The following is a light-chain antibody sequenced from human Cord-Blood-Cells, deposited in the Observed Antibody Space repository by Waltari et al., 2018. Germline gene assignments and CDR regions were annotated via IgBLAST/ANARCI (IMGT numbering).Light chain of an antibody. Sequence: DIQMTHTPSTLSAYVGNGVTITCRASQSISSWLAWYQQKPGKAPKLLLYKASSLESGVPSRFSGSGSGTEFTLTISSLQPDDFATYYCQQYNSYSPTVGGGTKVEIK. CDR1: QSISSW. CDR2: KAS. CDR3: QQYNSYSPT. J-gene: IGKJ4*01. V-gene: IGKV1-5*03.